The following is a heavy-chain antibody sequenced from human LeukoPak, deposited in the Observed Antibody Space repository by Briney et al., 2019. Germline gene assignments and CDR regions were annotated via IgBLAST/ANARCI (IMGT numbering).Heavy chain of an antibody. CDR1: GFTFSTSA. J-gene: IGHJ4*02. Sequence: SVKVSCKASGFTFSTSAVQWVRQARGQRFEWIGWIGVGSGNTNYAERFQERVTITRDMSTSTTYMELSSLRSEDTAVYYCARWTTTYLDYWGQGTLVTVSS. V-gene: IGHV1-58*01. CDR3: ARWTTTYLDY. CDR2: IGVGSGNT. D-gene: IGHD4-11*01.